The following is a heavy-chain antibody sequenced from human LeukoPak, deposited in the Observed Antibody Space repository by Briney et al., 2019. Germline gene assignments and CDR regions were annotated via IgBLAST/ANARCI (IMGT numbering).Heavy chain of an antibody. CDR2: IYYSGST. CDR3: ARGTYDFWSGYYIRWFDP. Sequence: PSETLSLTCTVSGGSISSYYWSWIRQPPGKGLEWIGYIYYSGSTNYNPSLKSRVTISVDTSKNQFSLKLSSVTAADTAVYYCARGTYDFWSGYYIRWFDPWGQGTLVAVSS. V-gene: IGHV4-59*01. J-gene: IGHJ5*02. CDR1: GGSISSYY. D-gene: IGHD3-3*01.